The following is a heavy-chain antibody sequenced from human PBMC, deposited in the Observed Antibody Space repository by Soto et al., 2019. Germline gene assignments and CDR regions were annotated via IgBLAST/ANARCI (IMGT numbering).Heavy chain of an antibody. CDR3: AFSGGSGSIGP. D-gene: IGHD3-10*01. CDR2: IYYSGST. J-gene: IGHJ5*02. V-gene: IGHV4-59*08. Sequence: SETLSLTCTVSGGSISSYYWSWIRQPPGKGLEWIGYIYYSGSTNYNPSLKSRVTISVDTSKNQFSLKLSSVTAADTAVYYCAFSGGSGSIGPWGQGTLVTVSS. CDR1: GGSISSYY.